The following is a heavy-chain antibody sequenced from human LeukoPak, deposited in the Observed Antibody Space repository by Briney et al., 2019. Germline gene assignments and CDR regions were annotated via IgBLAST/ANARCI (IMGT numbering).Heavy chain of an antibody. CDR2: ISDTGATT. J-gene: IGHJ4*02. D-gene: IGHD3-9*01. Sequence: GGSLRLSCAASGFTFSDYYMSWVRQAPGKGLEWVSVISDTGATTFYADSVKGRFTISRDNAKNSLYLQMNSLRAEDTAVYYCARDGSLRYFDWLHLDYWGQGTLVTVSS. V-gene: IGHV3-11*04. CDR3: ARDGSLRYFDWLHLDY. CDR1: GFTFSDYY.